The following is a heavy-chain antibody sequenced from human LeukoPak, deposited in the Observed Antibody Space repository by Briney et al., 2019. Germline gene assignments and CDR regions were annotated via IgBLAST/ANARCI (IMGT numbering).Heavy chain of an antibody. CDR1: GFIVSESY. CDR3: ATRYFYIGSRYYYGYFFDY. V-gene: IGHV3-53*01. J-gene: IGHJ4*02. D-gene: IGHD3-22*01. Sequence: GGSLRLSCAASGFIVSESYMAWVRQAPGKGLEWVSVIYKDDSPLYADSAKGRVTISRDSSKNALYLQMNSLRAEDTAVYYCATRYFYIGSRYYYGYFFDYWGQGTLVTVSS. CDR2: IYKDDSP.